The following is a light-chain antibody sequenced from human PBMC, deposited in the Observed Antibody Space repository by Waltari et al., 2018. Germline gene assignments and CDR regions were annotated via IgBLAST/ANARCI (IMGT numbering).Light chain of an antibody. V-gene: IGLV2-23*02. J-gene: IGLJ1*01. Sequence: QAALTQSASVSGSPGQSITISCSGTTSDVGNYKFVSWYQKHPGKAPKLMIHEVSQRPSGVSDRFSGSRSGNTASLTISGLQAEDEADYYCCSYAGSGTYVFGGGTKVTVL. CDR2: EVS. CDR1: TSDVGNYKF. CDR3: CSYAGSGTYV.